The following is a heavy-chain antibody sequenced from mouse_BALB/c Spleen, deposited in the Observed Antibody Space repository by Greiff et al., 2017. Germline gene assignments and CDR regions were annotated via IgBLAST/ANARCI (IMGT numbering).Heavy chain of an antibody. V-gene: IGHV1-7*01. CDR2: INPSTGYT. Sequence: VQLQQSGAELAKPGASVKMSCKASGYTFTSYWMHWVKQRPGQGLEWIGYINPSTGYTEYNQKFKDKATLTADKSSSTAYMQLSSLTSEDSAVYYCARKLGRRKRDFDYWGQGTTLTVSS. J-gene: IGHJ2*01. CDR3: ARKLGRRKRDFDY. D-gene: IGHD4-1*01. CDR1: GYTFTSYW.